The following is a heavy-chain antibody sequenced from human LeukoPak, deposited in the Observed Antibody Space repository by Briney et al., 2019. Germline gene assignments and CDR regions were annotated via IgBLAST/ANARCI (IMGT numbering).Heavy chain of an antibody. Sequence: PSETLSLTCTVSGGSISSYYWSWIRQPPGKGLEWIGYIYYSGSTNYNPSLKSRVTISVDTSKNQFSLKLSSVTAADTAVYYCARDGRSSWEVSYAFDIWGQGTMVTVSS. J-gene: IGHJ3*02. CDR1: GGSISSYY. D-gene: IGHD6-13*01. V-gene: IGHV4-59*01. CDR2: IYYSGST. CDR3: ARDGRSSWEVSYAFDI.